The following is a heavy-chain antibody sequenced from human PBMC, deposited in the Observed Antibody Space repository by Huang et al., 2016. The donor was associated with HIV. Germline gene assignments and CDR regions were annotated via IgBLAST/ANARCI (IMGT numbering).Heavy chain of an antibody. Sequence: EVQLVESGGGLVQPGGSLRLSCAASDFDFGSYWMMWLRQVPGKGLEWVASIREDSGQKDYLDSVKGRFIISRDNPKKSLYLQMNNLRAEDAAVYYCARDPFIKAFDIWGQGTLVTVSS. CDR3: ARDPFIKAFDI. V-gene: IGHV3-7*01. J-gene: IGHJ3*02. CDR1: DFDFGSYW. CDR2: IREDSGQK.